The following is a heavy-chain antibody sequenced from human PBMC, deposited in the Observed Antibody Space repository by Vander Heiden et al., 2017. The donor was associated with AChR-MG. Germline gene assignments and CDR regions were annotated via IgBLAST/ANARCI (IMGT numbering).Heavy chain of an antibody. CDR3: TRLSSSSRRA. Sequence: EVQLVESGGGLVQPGGSLKLSCAASGFPFSGAAMHGVRQASGKGLEWVGRIRSKANSYATAYAASVKGRFTISRDDSKNTAYLQMNSLKTEDTAVYYCTRLSSSSRRAWGQGTLVTVSS. CDR2: IRSKANSYAT. J-gene: IGHJ5*02. D-gene: IGHD6-13*01. V-gene: IGHV3-73*02. CDR1: GFPFSGAA.